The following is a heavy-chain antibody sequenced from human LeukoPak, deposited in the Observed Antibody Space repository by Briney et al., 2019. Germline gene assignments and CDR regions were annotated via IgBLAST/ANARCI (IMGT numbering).Heavy chain of an antibody. J-gene: IGHJ4*02. Sequence: PSETLSLTCTVSGGSISSSSYYWGWIRQPPGKGLEWIGSIYYSGSTYYNPSLKSRVTTSVDTSKNQFSLKLSSVTAADTAVYYCARRRPSHYFDYWGQGSPVTVSS. CDR3: ARRRPSHYFDY. V-gene: IGHV4-39*01. CDR2: IYYSGST. CDR1: GGSISSSSYY.